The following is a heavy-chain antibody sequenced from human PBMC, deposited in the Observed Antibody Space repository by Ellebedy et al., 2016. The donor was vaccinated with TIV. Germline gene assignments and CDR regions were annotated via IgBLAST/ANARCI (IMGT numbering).Heavy chain of an antibody. D-gene: IGHD3-10*01. V-gene: IGHV3-30-3*01. CDR3: AKVNYGSGSSNYFDY. CDR1: GFTFSSYA. Sequence: GESLKISXAASGFTFSSYAMHWVRQAPGKGLEWVAVISYDGSNKYYADSVKGRFTISRDNSKNTLYLQMNSLRAEDTAVYYCAKVNYGSGSSNYFDYWGQGTLVTVSS. CDR2: ISYDGSNK. J-gene: IGHJ4*02.